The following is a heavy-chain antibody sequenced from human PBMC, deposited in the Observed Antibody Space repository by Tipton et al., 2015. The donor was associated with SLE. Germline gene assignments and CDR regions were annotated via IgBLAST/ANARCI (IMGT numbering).Heavy chain of an antibody. J-gene: IGHJ4*02. Sequence: LRLSCAVYGGSFSGYYGSWIRQPPGKGLEWIGEINHSGSTNYNPSLKSRVTISVDTPKNQFSLKPSSVTAADTAVYYCARGISSGWWNYWGQGNLVTVSS. CDR1: GGSFSGYY. CDR2: INHSGST. CDR3: ARGISSGWWNY. V-gene: IGHV4-34*01. D-gene: IGHD6-19*01.